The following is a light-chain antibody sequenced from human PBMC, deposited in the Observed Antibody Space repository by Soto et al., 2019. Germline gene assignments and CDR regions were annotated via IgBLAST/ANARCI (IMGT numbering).Light chain of an antibody. CDR3: SSYTSSSLYV. V-gene: IGLV2-14*01. J-gene: IGLJ1*01. CDR2: EVS. Sequence: QSALTQPASVSGSPGQSITISCTGTSSVVGGYNYVSWYQQHPGKAPKLMIYEVSNRPSGVSNRFSGSKSGNTASLTISGLQAEDEADYYCSSYTSSSLYVFGNGTQGTVL. CDR1: SSVVGGYNY.